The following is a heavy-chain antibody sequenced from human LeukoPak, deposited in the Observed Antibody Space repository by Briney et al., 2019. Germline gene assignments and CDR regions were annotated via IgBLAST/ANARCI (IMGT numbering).Heavy chain of an antibody. V-gene: IGHV3-7*01. J-gene: IGHJ4*02. CDR1: GFPFSSYW. D-gene: IGHD6-19*01. CDR3: AREEQWLVRGYFDY. CDR2: IKQDGSKK. Sequence: PGGSLRLSCVASGFPFSSYWMTWVRQAPGKGLEWVANIKQDGSKKSYVDSVKGRFTISRDNAKNSLYLQMNSLRDEDTAVYYCAREEQWLVRGYFDYWGQGTLVTVSS.